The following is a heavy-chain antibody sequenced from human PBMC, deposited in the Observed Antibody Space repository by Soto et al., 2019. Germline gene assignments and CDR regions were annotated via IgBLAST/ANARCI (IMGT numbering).Heavy chain of an antibody. J-gene: IGHJ6*02. D-gene: IGHD3-22*01. Sequence: PSETLSLTCTVSGGSISSSSYYWGWIRQPPGKGLEWIGSIYYSGSTYYNPSLKSRVTISVDNSKNTLYLQMNSLRAEDTAVYYCAKDGDSGYSSNYYGMDVWGQGTTVTVSS. CDR1: GGSISSSSYY. CDR2: IYYSGST. V-gene: IGHV4-39*02. CDR3: AKDGDSGYSSNYYGMDV.